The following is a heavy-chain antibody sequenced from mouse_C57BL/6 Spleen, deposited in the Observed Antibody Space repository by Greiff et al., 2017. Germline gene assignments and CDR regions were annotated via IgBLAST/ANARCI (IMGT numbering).Heavy chain of an antibody. J-gene: IGHJ1*03. CDR2: IDPENGDT. V-gene: IGHV14-4*01. CDR3: TTGYGNYGYFDV. D-gene: IGHD2-1*01. CDR1: GFNIKDDY. Sequence: EVQRVESGAELVRPGASVKLSCTASGFNIKDDYMHWVKQRPEQGLEWIGWIDPENGDTEYASKFQGKATITADTSSNTAYLQLSSLTSEDTAVYYCTTGYGNYGYFDVWGTGTTVTVSS.